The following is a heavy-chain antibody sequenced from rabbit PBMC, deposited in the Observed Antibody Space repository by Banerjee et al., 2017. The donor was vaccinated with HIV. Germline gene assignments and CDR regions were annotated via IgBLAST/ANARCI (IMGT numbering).Heavy chain of an antibody. J-gene: IGHJ4*01. D-gene: IGHD6-1*01. CDR2: IYTGSSGGT. Sequence: QSLEESGGDLVKPGASLTLTCTASGFTFSGYYMSWVRQAPGKGLEWIACIYTGSSGGTHYASWAKGRFTISKTSSTTVTLQMTSLTAAGTATYFCARSTYAGYGGYGYESFNFWGPGTLVTVS. CDR3: ARSTYAGYGGYGYESFNF. V-gene: IGHV1S40*01. CDR1: GFTFSGYY.